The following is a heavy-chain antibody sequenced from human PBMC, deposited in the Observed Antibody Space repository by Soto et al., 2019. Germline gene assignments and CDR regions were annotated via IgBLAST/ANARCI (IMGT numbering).Heavy chain of an antibody. D-gene: IGHD3-22*01. CDR3: AREGNYYDSSGYYYPDAFDI. Sequence: ASVKVSCKASGYTFTGYYMHWVRQAPGQGLEWMGWISANSGGTNYAQKLQGRVTMTTDTSTSTAYMELRSLRSDDTAVYYRAREGNYYDSSGYYYPDAFDIWGQGTMVTVSS. J-gene: IGHJ3*02. CDR1: GYTFTGYY. CDR2: ISANSGGT. V-gene: IGHV1-18*04.